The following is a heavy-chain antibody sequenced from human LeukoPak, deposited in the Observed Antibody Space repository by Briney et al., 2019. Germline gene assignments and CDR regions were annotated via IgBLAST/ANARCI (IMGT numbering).Heavy chain of an antibody. J-gene: IGHJ3*02. Sequence: GGSLRLSCAASGFTFSSYAMSWVRQAPGKGLEWVSAISGSGGSTYYADSVKGRFTISRDNSKNTLYLQMNSLRAEDTAVYHCAKDGDLLDAWDAFDIWGQGTMVTVSS. CDR2: ISGSGGST. CDR1: GFTFSSYA. CDR3: AKDGDLLDAWDAFDI. V-gene: IGHV3-23*01. D-gene: IGHD3/OR15-3a*01.